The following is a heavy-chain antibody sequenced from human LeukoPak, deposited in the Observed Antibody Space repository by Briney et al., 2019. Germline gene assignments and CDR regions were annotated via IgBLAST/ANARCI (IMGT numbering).Heavy chain of an antibody. Sequence: SETLSLTCTVSGGSISSSSYYWGWIRQPPGKGLEWIGRIYYSGSTYYNPSLKSRVTISVDTSKNQFSLKLSSVTAADTAVYYRVVQNLLEWFDPWGQGTPVTVSS. J-gene: IGHJ5*01. D-gene: IGHD3-3*01. CDR3: VVQNLLEWFDP. V-gene: IGHV4-39*01. CDR2: IYYSGST. CDR1: GGSISSSSYY.